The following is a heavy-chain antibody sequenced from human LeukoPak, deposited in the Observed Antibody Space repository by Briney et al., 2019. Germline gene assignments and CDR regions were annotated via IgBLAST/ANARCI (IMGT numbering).Heavy chain of an antibody. J-gene: IGHJ6*03. D-gene: IGHD5-18*01. CDR3: ARGGGTAMDSWGYYYYMDV. V-gene: IGHV1-69*05. CDR1: GGTFSSYA. CDR2: IIPIFGTA. Sequence: SVKVSCKASGGTFSSYAISWVRQAPGQGLEWMGGIIPIFGTANYAQKFQGRATITTDESTSTAYMELSSLRSEDTAVYYCARGGGTAMDSWGYYYYMDVWGKGTTVTVSS.